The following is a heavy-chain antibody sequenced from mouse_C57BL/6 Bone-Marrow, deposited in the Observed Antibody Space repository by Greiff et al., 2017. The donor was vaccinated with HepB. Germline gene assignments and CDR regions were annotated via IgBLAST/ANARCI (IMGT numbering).Heavy chain of an antibody. J-gene: IGHJ1*03. CDR3: ARDRTVVATRWYFDV. CDR1: GFTFSSYA. Sequence: EVQGVESGGGLVKPGGSLKLSCAASGFTFSSYAMSWVRQTPEKRLEWVATISDGGSYTYYPDNVKGRFTISRDNAKNNLYLQMSHLKSEDTAMYYCARDRTVVATRWYFDVWGTGTTVTVSS. V-gene: IGHV5-4*01. D-gene: IGHD1-1*01. CDR2: ISDGGSYT.